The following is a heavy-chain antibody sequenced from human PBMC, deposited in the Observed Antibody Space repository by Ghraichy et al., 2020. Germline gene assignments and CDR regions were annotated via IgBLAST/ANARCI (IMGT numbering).Heavy chain of an antibody. Sequence: GGSLRLSCAASGFSFGSYGMHWVRQAPGKGLEWVAVTSLDGSIDYYAESVKGRFTISRDNSKNTMYLQMNSLRVEDTAVYYCARQRGITLASDWCQETLVTVSS. CDR2: TSLDGSID. D-gene: IGHD6-19*01. CDR3: ARQRGITLASD. V-gene: IGHV3-30*03. J-gene: IGHJ1*01. CDR1: GFSFGSYG.